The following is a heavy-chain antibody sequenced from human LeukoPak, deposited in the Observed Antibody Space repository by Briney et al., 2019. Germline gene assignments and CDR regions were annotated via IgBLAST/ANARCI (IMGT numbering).Heavy chain of an antibody. CDR2: IYYSEST. V-gene: IGHV4-59*01. CDR1: GGSISSYY. Sequence: PSETLSLTCTVSGGSISSYYWSWIRQPPGKGLEWIGYIYYSESTNYNPSLKSRVTISVDTSENQFSLKLSSVTAADTAVYYCARARGYYDSSGYLDWGQGTLVTVSS. J-gene: IGHJ4*02. D-gene: IGHD3-22*01. CDR3: ARARGYYDSSGYLD.